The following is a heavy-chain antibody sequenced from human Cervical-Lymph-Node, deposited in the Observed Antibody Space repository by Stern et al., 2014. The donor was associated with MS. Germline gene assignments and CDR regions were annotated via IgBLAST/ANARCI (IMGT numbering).Heavy chain of an antibody. CDR2: ISSGGSNK. J-gene: IGHJ6*02. V-gene: IGHV3-30-3*01. Sequence: QLVQSGGGVVQPGRSLRLSCAASGFTFSSYAMHWVRQAPGKGLEWVAVISSGGSNKYYADSVKGRFTISRDNSKNTLYLQMNSLRAEDTAVYYCARANYDFWSGYPDFHYYGMDVWGQGTTVTVSS. D-gene: IGHD3-3*01. CDR3: ARANYDFWSGYPDFHYYGMDV. CDR1: GFTFSSYA.